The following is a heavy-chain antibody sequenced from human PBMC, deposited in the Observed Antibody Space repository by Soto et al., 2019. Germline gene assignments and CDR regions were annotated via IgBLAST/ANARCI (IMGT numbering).Heavy chain of an antibody. CDR3: ARLSDLYYFDY. V-gene: IGHV4-39*01. CDR1: GGSIKSSSYY. Sequence: PSETLSLTCTVSGGSIKSSSYYWGWIRQPPGKGLEWIGSIYYSGSTYYNPSLKSRVTIPVDTSKNQFSLKLSSVTAADTAVYYCARLSDLYYFDYWGQGTLVTVSS. J-gene: IGHJ4*02. CDR2: IYYSGST.